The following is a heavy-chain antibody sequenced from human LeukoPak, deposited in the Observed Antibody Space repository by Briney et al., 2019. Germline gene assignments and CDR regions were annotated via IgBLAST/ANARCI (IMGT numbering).Heavy chain of an antibody. CDR3: ARPRYGSGSLDS. D-gene: IGHD3-10*01. V-gene: IGHV4-34*01. CDR1: GGSFSGHY. CDR2: INHSGST. J-gene: IGHJ4*02. Sequence: KSSETLSLTCAVYGGSFSGHYWTWIRQPPGEGPEWIGEINHSGSTTYNPSLNSRVTISVDTSKNQFSLRLSSVTAADTAVYYCARPRYGSGSLDSWGQGTLVTVSS.